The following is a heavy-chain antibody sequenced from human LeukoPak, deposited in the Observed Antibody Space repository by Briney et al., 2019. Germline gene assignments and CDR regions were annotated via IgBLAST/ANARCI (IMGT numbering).Heavy chain of an antibody. CDR2: ISSSGSTI. CDR1: GFTLSDYY. Sequence: GGSLRLSCAASGFTLSDYYMSWIRQPPGKGLEWVSYISSSGSTIYYADSVTGRFTISRDNAKNSLYLQMNSLRAEDTAVYYCARVFYDSSGYDPDAFDIWGQGTMVTVSS. D-gene: IGHD3-22*01. CDR3: ARVFYDSSGYDPDAFDI. J-gene: IGHJ3*02. V-gene: IGHV3-11*01.